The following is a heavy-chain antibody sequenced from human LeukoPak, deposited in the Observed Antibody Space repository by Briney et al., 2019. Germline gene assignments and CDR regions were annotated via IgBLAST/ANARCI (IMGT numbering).Heavy chain of an antibody. CDR3: ARVTAYYYDSSGYFDQ. Sequence: PGGSLRLSFAASGFTFSSYSMNWVRQAPGKGLEWVSSISSSSSYIYYADSVKGRFTISRDNAKNSLYLQMNSLRAEDTAVYYCARVTAYYYDSSGYFDQWGQGTLVTVSS. CDR1: GFTFSSYS. V-gene: IGHV3-21*01. J-gene: IGHJ4*02. CDR2: ISSSSSYI. D-gene: IGHD3-22*01.